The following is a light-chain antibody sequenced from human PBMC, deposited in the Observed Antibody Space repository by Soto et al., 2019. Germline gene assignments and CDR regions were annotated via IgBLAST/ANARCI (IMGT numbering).Light chain of an antibody. Sequence: QSALTQPPSASGSPGQSVTISCTGTSSDVGGHNYVSWYQHQPGKAPRLMIYGVTKRPSGVPDRFSGSKSGNTASLTVSGLQAEDEADYYCSSYAVTNIFVFGTGTKVTVL. CDR1: SSDVGGHNY. J-gene: IGLJ1*01. V-gene: IGLV2-8*01. CDR3: SSYAVTNIFV. CDR2: GVT.